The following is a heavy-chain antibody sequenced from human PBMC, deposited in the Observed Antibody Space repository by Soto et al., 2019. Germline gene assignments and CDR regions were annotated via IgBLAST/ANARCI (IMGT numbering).Heavy chain of an antibody. Sequence: GGSLRLSCAASGFTFSSYGMHWVRQAPGKGLEWVANIKQGGSKKYYADSVKGRFTISRDNAKNSLYLQMNSLRAEDTAVYYCARGGNYHYYYYGMDVWGQGTTVTVSS. CDR3: ARGGNYHYYYYGMDV. J-gene: IGHJ6*02. D-gene: IGHD1-7*01. V-gene: IGHV3-7*04. CDR2: IKQGGSKK. CDR1: GFTFSSYG.